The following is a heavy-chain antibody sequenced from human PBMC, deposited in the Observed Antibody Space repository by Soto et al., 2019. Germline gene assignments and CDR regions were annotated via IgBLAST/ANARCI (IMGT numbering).Heavy chain of an antibody. D-gene: IGHD6-19*01. J-gene: IGHJ4*01. CDR2: IIPIFGTA. Sequence: SVKVSCKASGGTFSSYAISWVRQAPGQGLEWMGGIIPIFGTANYAQKFQGRVTITADESTSTAYMELSSLRSEDTAIYFCARVAYTNGWIFDYWGQGTLVTVYS. CDR1: GGTFSSYA. V-gene: IGHV1-69*13. CDR3: ARVAYTNGWIFDY.